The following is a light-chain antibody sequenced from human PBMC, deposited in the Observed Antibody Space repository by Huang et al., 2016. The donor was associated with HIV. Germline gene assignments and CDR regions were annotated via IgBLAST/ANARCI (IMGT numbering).Light chain of an antibody. J-gene: IGKJ2*01. V-gene: IGKV3-15*01. Sequence: IVMTQSPATLSVSPGERVTLSCRASRSVVNNLAWYQQKVGQPPRLLIYGASARATVIAARFSGSGCGTDFTLTISSLQSEDFAVYYCQQYNDWPPWYTFGQGTKLEIK. CDR1: RSVVNN. CDR2: GAS. CDR3: QQYNDWPPWYT.